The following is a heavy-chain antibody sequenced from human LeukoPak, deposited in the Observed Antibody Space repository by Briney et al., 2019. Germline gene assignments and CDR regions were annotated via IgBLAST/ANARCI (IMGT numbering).Heavy chain of an antibody. V-gene: IGHV3-53*04. J-gene: IGHJ2*01. Sequence: GGSLRLSCAASGFTVSGNYMSWVRQAPGKGLEWVSVIYSGGSTYYADSVKGRFTISRHNSKSTLYLHMNSLRPEDTAVYYCARIYIAAAGTSYFDLWGRGTLVTVSS. CDR3: ARIYIAAAGTSYFDL. CDR1: GFTVSGNY. CDR2: IYSGGST. D-gene: IGHD6-13*01.